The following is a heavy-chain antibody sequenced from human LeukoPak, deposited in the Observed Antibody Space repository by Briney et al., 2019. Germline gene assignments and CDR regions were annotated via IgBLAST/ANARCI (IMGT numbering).Heavy chain of an antibody. V-gene: IGHV3-33*01. Sequence: GGSLRLSCAASGFTFSSYGMHWVRQAPGKGLEWVAVIWYDGSNKYYADSVKGRFTISRDNSKNTLYLQMNSLRAEDTAVYYCARDREGYFNFDYWGQGTLATVSS. D-gene: IGHD2/OR15-2a*01. CDR1: GFTFSSYG. CDR3: ARDREGYFNFDY. CDR2: IWYDGSNK. J-gene: IGHJ4*02.